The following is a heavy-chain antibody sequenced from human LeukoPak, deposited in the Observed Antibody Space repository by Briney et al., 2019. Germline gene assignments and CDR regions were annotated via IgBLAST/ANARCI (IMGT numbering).Heavy chain of an antibody. V-gene: IGHV3-9*03. Sequence: GRSLRLSCAASGFTFDDYAMHWVRHAPGKGLEWVSGISWNSGSIGYADSVKGRFTISRDNAKNSLYLQMNSLRAEDMALYYCAKDSAAAGTDYFDYWGQGTLVTVSS. D-gene: IGHD6-13*01. CDR1: GFTFDDYA. CDR3: AKDSAAAGTDYFDY. J-gene: IGHJ4*02. CDR2: ISWNSGSI.